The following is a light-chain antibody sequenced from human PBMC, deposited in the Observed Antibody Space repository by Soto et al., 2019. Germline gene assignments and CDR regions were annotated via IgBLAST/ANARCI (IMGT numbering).Light chain of an antibody. Sequence: QSVLTQPPSVSAAPGQRVTISCNGSNSNIGAHYEVHWYQQFPGTAPKLLISNNTNRPSGVPDRFSGSRSGTSASLAITGLQSEDEADYYCQSYDTSLSGYVFGTGTQLTVL. J-gene: IGLJ1*01. CDR1: NSNIGAHYE. CDR2: NNT. CDR3: QSYDTSLSGYV. V-gene: IGLV1-40*01.